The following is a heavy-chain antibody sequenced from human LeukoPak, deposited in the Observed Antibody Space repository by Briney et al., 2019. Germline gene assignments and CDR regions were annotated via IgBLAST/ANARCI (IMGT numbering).Heavy chain of an antibody. CDR1: GFTSNNHD. J-gene: IGHJ3*01. V-gene: IGHV3-30*18. CDR2: ISYDGRNK. D-gene: IGHD2-15*01. CDR3: AKPRDIDSWAFDV. Sequence: GGSLRLSCAASGFTSNNHDMHWVRQAPGKGLEWVAGISYDGRNKYYADSVKGRFTISRDNSKNTLNLQMNGLRTEDTAVYYCAKPRDIDSWAFDVWGQGTMVTVS.